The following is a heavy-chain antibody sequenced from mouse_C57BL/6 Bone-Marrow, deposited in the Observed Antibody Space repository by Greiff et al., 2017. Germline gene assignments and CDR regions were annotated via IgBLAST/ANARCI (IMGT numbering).Heavy chain of an antibody. J-gene: IGHJ4*01. Sequence: QVQLQQPGAELVMPGASVKLSCKASGYTFTSYWMHWVKQRPGQGLEWIGEIDPSDSYTNYNQKFKGKSTLTVDKSSSTAYMQLSSLTSEDSAVYYCVRQTTVVDYYAMDYWGQGTSVTVSS. CDR1: GYTFTSYW. CDR2: IDPSDSYT. V-gene: IGHV1-69*01. CDR3: VRQTTVVDYYAMDY. D-gene: IGHD1-1*01.